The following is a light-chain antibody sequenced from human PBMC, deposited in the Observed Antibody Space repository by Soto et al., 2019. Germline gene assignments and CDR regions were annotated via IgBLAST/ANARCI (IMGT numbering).Light chain of an antibody. V-gene: IGLV4-69*01. J-gene: IGLJ3*02. CDR1: SGHSRYT. Sequence: QSVLTQSPSASASLGASVKLTCTLSSGHSRYTIAWHQQQPERGPRFLMKVNSDGSHNKGDGIPDRFSGSSSGAERYLTISSLQSEDEADYYCQTWGTGIQVFGGGIKLTVL. CDR2: VNSDGSH. CDR3: QTWGTGIQV.